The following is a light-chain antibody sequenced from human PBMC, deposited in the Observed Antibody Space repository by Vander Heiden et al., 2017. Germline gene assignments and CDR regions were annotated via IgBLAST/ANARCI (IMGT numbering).Light chain of an antibody. V-gene: IGLV1-44*01. CDR2: TNN. Sequence: QSLLTPPPSAPGPPGQRVPLSCSGSSSHIGSHTLYWSPHLPGPPPQLLIYTNNQRPSGVPDRFSGSKSGTSASLAISGLQSEDEEDYYCAAWDDSMNGRVFGGGTKLTVL. CDR3: AAWDDSMNGRV. J-gene: IGLJ3*02. CDR1: SSHIGSHT.